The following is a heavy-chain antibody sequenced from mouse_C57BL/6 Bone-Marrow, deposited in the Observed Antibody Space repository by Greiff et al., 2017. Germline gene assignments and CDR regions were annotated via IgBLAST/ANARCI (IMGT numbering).Heavy chain of an antibody. D-gene: IGHD1-1*01. CDR1: GFTFSDYY. CDR3: ARQGLDYGSFYWYFDV. V-gene: IGHV5-12*01. Sequence: EVMLVESGGGLVQPGGSLKLSCAASGFTFSDYYMYWVRQTPEKRLEWVAYISNGGGSTYYPDTVKGRFTISRDNAKNTVYLQMSRLKSEDTAMYYCARQGLDYGSFYWYFDVWGTGTTVTVSA. J-gene: IGHJ1*03. CDR2: ISNGGGST.